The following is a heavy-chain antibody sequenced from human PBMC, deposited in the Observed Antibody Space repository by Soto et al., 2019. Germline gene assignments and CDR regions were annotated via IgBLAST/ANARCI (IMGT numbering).Heavy chain of an antibody. J-gene: IGHJ4*02. CDR1: SVSNAW. D-gene: IGHD1-26*01. CDR2: IKSKTDGGTT. CDR3: TTDPGWELPEDFDY. V-gene: IGHV3-15*07. Sequence: SVSNAWMNWVRPAPGKGLEWVGRIKSKTDGGTTDYAAPVKGRFTISRDDSKNTLYLQMNSLKTEDTAVYYCTTDPGWELPEDFDYWGQGTLVTVSS.